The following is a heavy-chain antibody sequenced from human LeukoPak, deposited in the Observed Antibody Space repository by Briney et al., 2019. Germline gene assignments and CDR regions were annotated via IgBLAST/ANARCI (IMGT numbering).Heavy chain of an antibody. CDR1: GFTFSNYG. V-gene: IGHV3-23*01. Sequence: GGSLRLSCAASGFTFSNYGMSWVRQAPGKGLEWVSAISGSGDAPYDADSVKGRFTISRDNSKSTLYLQMSSLRAEDTAVYYCAKVGELGATSDYFDYWGQGTLVTVSS. J-gene: IGHJ4*02. D-gene: IGHD1-26*01. CDR2: ISGSGDAP. CDR3: AKVGELGATSDYFDY.